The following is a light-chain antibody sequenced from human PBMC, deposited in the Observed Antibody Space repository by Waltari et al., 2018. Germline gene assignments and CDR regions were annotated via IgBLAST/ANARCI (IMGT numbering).Light chain of an antibody. V-gene: IGKV1-39*01. Sequence: DIQMTQSPASLSASVGDRLTITCRASQTIYRHLNWYQQKPGHAPDLLIFDASNLPGGVPSRFSGSGSGTDFTLTINSLQPEDFATYYCQQYDDPLYSFGQGTKVENK. CDR2: DAS. CDR3: QQYDDPLYS. J-gene: IGKJ2*03. CDR1: QTIYRH.